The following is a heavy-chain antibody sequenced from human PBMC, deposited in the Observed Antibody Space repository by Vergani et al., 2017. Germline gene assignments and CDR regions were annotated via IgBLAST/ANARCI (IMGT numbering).Heavy chain of an antibody. Sequence: QVQLQQWGAGLLKPSETLSLTCTVSGGSISSYYWSWIRQPPGKGLEWIGYIYYSGSTNYNPSLKSRVTISVDTSKNQFSLKLSSVTAADTAVYYCARVLPNYYDSSGSAFDIWGQGTMVTVSS. J-gene: IGHJ3*02. CDR2: IYYSGST. D-gene: IGHD3-22*01. CDR1: GGSISSYY. V-gene: IGHV4-59*01. CDR3: ARVLPNYYDSSGSAFDI.